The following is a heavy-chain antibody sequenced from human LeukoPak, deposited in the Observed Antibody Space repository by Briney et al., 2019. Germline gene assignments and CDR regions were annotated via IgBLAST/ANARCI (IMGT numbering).Heavy chain of an antibody. CDR3: ARDPIIEYFDY. V-gene: IGHV3-74*01. CDR1: GFTFSSYW. J-gene: IGHJ4*02. Sequence: GGSLRLSCAASGFTFSSYWMHWVRQAPGKGLVWVSRTNSDGSSTSYADSVKGRFTISRDNAKNTLYLQMNSLRAEDTAVYYCARDPIIEYFDYWGQGTLVTVSS. CDR2: TNSDGSST.